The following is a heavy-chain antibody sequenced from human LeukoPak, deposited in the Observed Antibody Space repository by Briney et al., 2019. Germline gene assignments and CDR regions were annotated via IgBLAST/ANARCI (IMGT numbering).Heavy chain of an antibody. CDR3: ARDWGDYYDSSGPSYPVGAFDI. CDR1: GYTFTSYY. D-gene: IGHD3-22*01. CDR2: INPSGGST. Sequence: PVASVKLSCKASGYTFTSYYMHWVRQAPGQGLEWMGIINPSGGSTSYAQKFQGRVTMTRDTSTSTVYMELSSLRSEDTAVYYCARDWGDYYDSSGPSYPVGAFDIWGQGTMVTVSS. V-gene: IGHV1-46*01. J-gene: IGHJ3*02.